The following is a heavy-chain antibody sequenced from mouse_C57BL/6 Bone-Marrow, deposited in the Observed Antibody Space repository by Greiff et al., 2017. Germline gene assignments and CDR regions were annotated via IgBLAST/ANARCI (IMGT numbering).Heavy chain of an antibody. CDR2: IYPRSGNT. Sequence: VQLQQSGAELARPGASVTLSCKASGYTFTSYGISWVKQRTGQGLEWIGEIYPRSGNTYYNEKFKGKATLTADKSSSTAYMELRSLTSEDSAVYFCARWRYYGSSYYFDYWGQGTTLTVSS. V-gene: IGHV1-81*01. CDR1: GYTFTSYG. J-gene: IGHJ2*01. CDR3: ARWRYYGSSYYFDY. D-gene: IGHD1-1*01.